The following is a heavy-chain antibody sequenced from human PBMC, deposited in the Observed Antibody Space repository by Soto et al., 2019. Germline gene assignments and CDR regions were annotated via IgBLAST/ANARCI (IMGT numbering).Heavy chain of an antibody. J-gene: IGHJ4*02. CDR3: AREGGGKIVEYSSSTPFDY. CDR1: GFLFSRYG. V-gene: IGHV3-33*01. Sequence: QVQLVESGGGVVQPGRSLRLSCAASGFLFSRYGTHWVRQAPGKGLEWVAVTWYDGSNKYYADSVKGRFTISRDNSKNTVYLQMNRLRAEDTAVYYCAREGGGKIVEYSSSTPFDYWGQGTLVTVSS. D-gene: IGHD6-6*01. CDR2: TWYDGSNK.